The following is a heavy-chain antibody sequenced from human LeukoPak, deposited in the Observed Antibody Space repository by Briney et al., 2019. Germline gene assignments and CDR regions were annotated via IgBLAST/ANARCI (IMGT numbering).Heavy chain of an antibody. D-gene: IGHD1-26*01. CDR2: LNPQTGDT. V-gene: IGHV1-2*02. J-gene: IGHJ6*03. Sequence: ASVKVSCKASGYAFSAYYMHWVRQAPGQGLEWMGWLNPQTGDTHFAQKFQGRVTMTRDTSISTAYMELSRLRSDDTAVYYCARGGSYVYYYYYMDVWGKGTTVTISS. CDR3: ARGGSYVYYYYYMDV. CDR1: GYAFSAYY.